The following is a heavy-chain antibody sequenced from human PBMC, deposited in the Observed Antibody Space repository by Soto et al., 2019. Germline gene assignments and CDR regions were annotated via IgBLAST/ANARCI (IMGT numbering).Heavy chain of an antibody. CDR2: LYHSGST. Sequence: SETLSLTCAVSGYSISSGYYWGFIRQPPGKGLEWIGSLYHSGSTSYNPSLKSRVTISVDTSKNQFSLKLTSVTAADTAVYYCARMYGYSYGYLDYWGREPRSPSPQ. V-gene: IGHV4-38-2*01. CDR3: ARMYGYSYGYLDY. J-gene: IGHJ4*02. CDR1: GYSISSGYY. D-gene: IGHD5-18*01.